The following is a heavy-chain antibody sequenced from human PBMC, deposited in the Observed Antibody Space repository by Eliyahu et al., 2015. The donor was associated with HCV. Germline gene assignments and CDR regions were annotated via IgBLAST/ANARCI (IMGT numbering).Heavy chain of an antibody. J-gene: IGHJ4*02. CDR1: GFXFSNAW. V-gene: IGHV3-15*01. CDR2: IKSKTDGGTT. Sequence: EVQLVESGGGLVKPGGSLRLSCAASGFXFSNAWMSWVRQAPGKGLEWVGRIKSKTDGGTTDYAAPVKGRFTISRDDSKNTLYLQMNSLKTEDTAVYYCTTDTTTYYYDSSGYPFDYWGQGTLVTVSS. CDR3: TTDTTTYYYDSSGYPFDY. D-gene: IGHD3-22*01.